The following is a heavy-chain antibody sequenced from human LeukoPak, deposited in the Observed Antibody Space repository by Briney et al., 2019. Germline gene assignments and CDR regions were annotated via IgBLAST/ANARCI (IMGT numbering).Heavy chain of an antibody. V-gene: IGHV4-59*01. CDR1: GGSISSYY. Sequence: RSSETLSLTCIVSGGSISSYYWSWIRQPPGKGLEWIGYIYNSGRTNYNPSLKSRVTISVDTSKNQFSPKLSSVTAADTAVYYCARYDSGNSNDAFDIWGQGTMVTVSS. CDR3: ARYDSGNSNDAFDI. D-gene: IGHD4-23*01. CDR2: IYNSGRT. J-gene: IGHJ3*02.